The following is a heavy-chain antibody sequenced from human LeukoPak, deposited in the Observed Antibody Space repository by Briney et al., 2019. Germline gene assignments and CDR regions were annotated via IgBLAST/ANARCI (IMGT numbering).Heavy chain of an antibody. CDR2: ISYDGSNK. D-gene: IGHD3-10*01. CDR1: GFTFSSYA. Sequence: PGGSLRLSCAASGFTFSSYAMHWVRQAPGKGLEWVAVISYDGSNKYYADSVKGRFTISRDNSKNTLYLQMNSLRAEDTAVYYCARDHSWRFYGSGSYLYYWGQGTLVTVSS. CDR3: ARDHSWRFYGSGSYLYY. V-gene: IGHV3-30-3*01. J-gene: IGHJ4*02.